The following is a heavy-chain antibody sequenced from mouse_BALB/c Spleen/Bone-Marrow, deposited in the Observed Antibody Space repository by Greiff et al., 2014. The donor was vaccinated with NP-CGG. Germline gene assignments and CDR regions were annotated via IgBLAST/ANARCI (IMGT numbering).Heavy chain of an antibody. D-gene: IGHD2-1*01. V-gene: IGHV2-6-5*01. CDR3: AKQYGNYDWYFDV. Sequence: VKLVESGPGLVAPSQSLSITCTVSGFSLNDYGVSWIRQPPGKGLEWLGVIWGGGSTYYNSALKSRLSISKDNSKSQAFLKMNSLQTDDTAMYYCAKQYGNYDWYFDVWGAGTTVTVSS. J-gene: IGHJ1*01. CDR2: IWGGGST. CDR1: GFSLNDYG.